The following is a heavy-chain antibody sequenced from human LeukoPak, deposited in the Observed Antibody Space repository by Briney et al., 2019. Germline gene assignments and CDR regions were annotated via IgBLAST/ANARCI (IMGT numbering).Heavy chain of an antibody. V-gene: IGHV3-23*01. D-gene: IGHD1-7*01. CDR2: ISGNGVNT. CDR1: GFTFSSHG. CDR3: AKVNWNYVAYYYYGMDV. Sequence: GGSLRLSCEASGFTFSSHGMHWVRQAPGKGLEWVSSISGNGVNTYYADSVKGRFTISRDNSKNTLSLQMNSLRAEDTAVYFCAKVNWNYVAYYYYGMDVWGQGTTVTVSS. J-gene: IGHJ6*02.